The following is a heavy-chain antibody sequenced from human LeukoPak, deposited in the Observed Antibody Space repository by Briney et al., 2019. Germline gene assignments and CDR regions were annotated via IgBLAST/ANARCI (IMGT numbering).Heavy chain of an antibody. V-gene: IGHV3-7*01. D-gene: IGHD6-13*01. J-gene: IGHJ4*02. CDR2: IKQDGSEK. CDR3: ARDSAGNDY. CDR1: GFTFSTCW. Sequence: GESLTLSCEASGFTFSTCWMSWVRQAPGKGLEWVANIKQDGSEKYYVDSVKGRFTISRDNAKNSLYLQMNSLRAEDTAMYYCARDSAGNDYWGQGTLVTVSS.